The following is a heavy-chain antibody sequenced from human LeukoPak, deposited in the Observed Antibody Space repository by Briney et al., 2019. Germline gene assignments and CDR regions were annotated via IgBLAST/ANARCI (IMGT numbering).Heavy chain of an antibody. CDR1: GGSISSYY. CDR3: ARTIAVAGRGSDY. V-gene: IGHV4-59*01. CDR2: IYYSGST. Sequence: SETLSLTCTVSGGSISSYYWSWIRQPPGKGLEWIGYIYYSGSTNYNPSLKSRVTISVDTSKNQFSLKLSSVTAADTAVYYCARTIAVAGRGSDYWGQGTLVTVSS. D-gene: IGHD6-19*01. J-gene: IGHJ4*02.